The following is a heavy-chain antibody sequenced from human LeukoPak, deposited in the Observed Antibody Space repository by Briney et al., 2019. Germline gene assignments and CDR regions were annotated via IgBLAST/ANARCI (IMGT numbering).Heavy chain of an antibody. CDR3: VRDKYCSGGGCYGFSDY. J-gene: IGHJ4*02. D-gene: IGHD2-15*01. V-gene: IGHV3-66*01. Sequence: PGGSLRLSFAASGFIVSSNYMSGVRQAPGKGLEWVSIIKSDGSTHYADSVKGRFTISRDNSKNTLYLQMNSLRAEDTAEYYCVRDKYCSGGGCYGFSDYWGQGTLVTVSS. CDR2: IKSDGST. CDR1: GFIVSSNY.